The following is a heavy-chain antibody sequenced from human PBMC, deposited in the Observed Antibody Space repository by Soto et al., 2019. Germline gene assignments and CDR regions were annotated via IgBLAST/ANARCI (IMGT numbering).Heavy chain of an antibody. CDR3: ARVIGVAARDYGMDV. Sequence: GASVKVSCKASGGTFSSYAISWVRQAPGQGLEWMGGIIPIFGTANYAQKFQGRVTITADESTSTAYMELSSLRSEDTAVYYCARVIGVAARDYGMDVWGQGTTVTVSS. CDR1: GGTFSSYA. J-gene: IGHJ6*02. D-gene: IGHD6-6*01. V-gene: IGHV1-69*13. CDR2: IIPIFGTA.